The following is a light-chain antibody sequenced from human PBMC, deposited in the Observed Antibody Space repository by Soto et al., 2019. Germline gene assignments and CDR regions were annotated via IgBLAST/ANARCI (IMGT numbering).Light chain of an antibody. V-gene: IGKV3-20*01. Sequence: EIVLTQSPGTLSLSPGERATLSCRASQSVTSNYLAWYQQKPGQAPRLLIYDASSRATGIPDRFSGSGSGTDFTLTISRLEPEDFAVYYCQQYDSSSHFGQGTKLEIK. J-gene: IGKJ2*01. CDR3: QQYDSSSH. CDR1: QSVTSNY. CDR2: DAS.